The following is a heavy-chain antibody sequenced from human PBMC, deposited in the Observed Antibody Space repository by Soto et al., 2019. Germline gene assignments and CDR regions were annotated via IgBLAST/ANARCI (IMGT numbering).Heavy chain of an antibody. Sequence: QGQLVQSGAEVKKPGASVKGSCKASGYTFTSYARHWVRQAPGQRREWMGGINAGNGNTKYSQELQGRVTITRDRSANTAYMELSRLRSEDTAVYYCAGGLNGSLNDLDYWGQGTLVTVSS. D-gene: IGHD3-10*01. CDR2: INAGNGNT. CDR3: AGGLNGSLNDLDY. CDR1: GYTFTSYA. J-gene: IGHJ4*02. V-gene: IGHV1-3*01.